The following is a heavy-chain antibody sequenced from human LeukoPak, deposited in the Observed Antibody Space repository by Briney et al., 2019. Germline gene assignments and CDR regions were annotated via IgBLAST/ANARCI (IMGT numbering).Heavy chain of an antibody. D-gene: IGHD3-10*01. Sequence: SETLSLTCTVSGGSITSDYWTWIRQPAGRGLEWIGRIYTSGSTNYNRSLKSRVSMSVDTSKNQFSLKLSSVTAADTAVYFCARSASYYRGSGSFYYFDCWGQGTLVTVSS. J-gene: IGHJ4*02. CDR2: IYTSGST. V-gene: IGHV4-4*07. CDR1: GGSITSDY. CDR3: ARSASYYRGSGSFYYFDC.